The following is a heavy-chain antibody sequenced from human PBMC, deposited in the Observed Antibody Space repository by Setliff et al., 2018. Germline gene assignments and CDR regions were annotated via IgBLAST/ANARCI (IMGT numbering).Heavy chain of an antibody. Sequence: ASVKVSCKASGYAFSDYGVTWVRQAPGQGLEWVGWISPHTGNTYYAPNFEGRVSLTTDTSTSTAYMELRSLRSDDTATYYCARDGGKYCATTSCFHFDYWGQGTQVTVSS. CDR1: GYAFSDYG. J-gene: IGHJ4*02. V-gene: IGHV1-18*01. CDR2: ISPHTGNT. D-gene: IGHD2-2*01. CDR3: ARDGGKYCATTSCFHFDY.